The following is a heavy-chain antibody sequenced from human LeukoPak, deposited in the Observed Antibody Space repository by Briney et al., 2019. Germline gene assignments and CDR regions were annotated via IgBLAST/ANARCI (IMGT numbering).Heavy chain of an antibody. CDR3: ARRFDTSGWVDY. J-gene: IGHJ4*02. CDR2: IHSSGAT. Sequence: SETLSLTCTVSGGSISGYYWSWIRQPPGKALEWIGYIHSSGATNSNPSLKSRVTISVDSSKNQFSLKLTSVTAADTAVYYCARRFDTSGWVDYWGQGTLVTVSS. D-gene: IGHD6-19*01. V-gene: IGHV4-4*09. CDR1: GGSISGYY.